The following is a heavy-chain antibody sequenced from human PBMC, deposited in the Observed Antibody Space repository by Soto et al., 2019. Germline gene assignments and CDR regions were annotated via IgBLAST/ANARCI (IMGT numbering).Heavy chain of an antibody. Sequence: QVQLQESGPGLVKPSETLSLTCTVSGGSISSYYWSWIRQPPGKGLEWIGYIYYSGSTNYNPSLKSRVTITVHTSKNQFSLKLSSVTAADPAVYYCARHWDQLLSFDIWGQGTMVTVSS. V-gene: IGHV4-59*08. D-gene: IGHD2-2*01. CDR2: IYYSGST. J-gene: IGHJ3*02. CDR3: ARHWDQLLSFDI. CDR1: GGSISSYY.